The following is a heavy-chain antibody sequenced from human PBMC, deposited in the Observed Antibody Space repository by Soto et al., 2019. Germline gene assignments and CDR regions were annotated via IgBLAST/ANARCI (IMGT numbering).Heavy chain of an antibody. J-gene: IGHJ5*02. V-gene: IGHV1-18*04. Sequence: ASVKVSCKASGYTFTSYGISWVRQAPGQGLEWMGWISAYNGNTNYAQKLQGRVTMTTDTSTSTAYMELRSLRSDDTAVYYCARAPFLLRLGELSPPWGQGTLVTVSS. CDR1: GYTFTSYG. CDR3: ARAPFLLRLGELSPP. D-gene: IGHD3-16*02. CDR2: ISAYNGNT.